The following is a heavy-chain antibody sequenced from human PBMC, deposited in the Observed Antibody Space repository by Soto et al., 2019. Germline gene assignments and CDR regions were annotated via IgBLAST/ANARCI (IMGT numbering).Heavy chain of an antibody. CDR1: GFTFSSYG. CDR3: AKDLIYYGDIVYYYYYGMDV. Sequence: GGSLRLSCAASGFTFSSYGMHWVRQAPGKGLEWVAVISYDGSNKYYADSVKGRFTISRDNSKNTLYLQMNSLRAEDTAVYYCAKDLIYYGDIVYYYYYGMDVWGQGTTVTVSS. J-gene: IGHJ6*02. CDR2: ISYDGSNK. D-gene: IGHD4-17*01. V-gene: IGHV3-30*18.